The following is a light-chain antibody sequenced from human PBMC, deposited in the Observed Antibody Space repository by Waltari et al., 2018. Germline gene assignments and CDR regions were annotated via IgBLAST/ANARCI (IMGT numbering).Light chain of an antibody. CDR2: LGS. V-gene: IGKV2-28*01. CDR3: MQALQTEVT. Sequence: EIVMTQSPLYLPVTPGEPASISCRSSQTLLHTNGYIYLDWYLQKPGQSPQLLIYLGSTRASGVPDRLSGSGSGTDFTLKISRVEAEDAGVYYCMQALQTEVTFGPGTKVDIK. J-gene: IGKJ3*01. CDR1: QTLLHTNGYIY.